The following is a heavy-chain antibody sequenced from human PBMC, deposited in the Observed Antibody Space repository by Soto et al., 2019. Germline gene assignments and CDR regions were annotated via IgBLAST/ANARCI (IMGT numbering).Heavy chain of an antibody. CDR1: GFTFSSYG. V-gene: IGHV3-33*01. CDR2: IWYDGSNK. D-gene: IGHD3-22*01. Sequence: SLRLSCAASGFTFSSYGMHWVRQAPGKGLEWVAVIWYDGSNKYYADSVKGRFTISRDNSKNTLYLQMNSLRAEDTAVYYCAREGMDYSNQVVVTRYFDYSGQGPLGTVSS. CDR3: AREGMDYSNQVVVTRYFDY. J-gene: IGHJ4*02.